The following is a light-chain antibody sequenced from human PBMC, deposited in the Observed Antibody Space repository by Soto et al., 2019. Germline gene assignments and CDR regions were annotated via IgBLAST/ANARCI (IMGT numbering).Light chain of an antibody. Sequence: EIVLTQSPGTLSLSPGERATLSCRASQSVSNNYLAWYQQKPGQAPRLLIYGASNRATGIPPRFSGSGSGTDFTLTISRLEPEDFAVFYCQHYDSLPITFGQGTRLEIK. CDR1: QSVSNNY. CDR2: GAS. J-gene: IGKJ5*01. V-gene: IGKV3-20*01. CDR3: QHYDSLPIT.